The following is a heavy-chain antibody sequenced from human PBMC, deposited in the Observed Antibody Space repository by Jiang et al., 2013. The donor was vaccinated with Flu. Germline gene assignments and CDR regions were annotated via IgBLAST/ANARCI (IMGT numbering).Heavy chain of an antibody. D-gene: IGHD4-17*01. Sequence: CGAEVKKPGASVKVSCKASGYTFTSYAMHWVRQAPGQRLEWMGWINAGNGNTKYSQKFQGRVTITRDTSASTAYMELSSLRSEDTAVYYCARDLERDYGDYHTAFDYVGPGNPGPPSPQ. J-gene: IGHJ4*02. CDR2: INAGNGNT. V-gene: IGHV1-3*01. CDR3: ARDLERDYGDYHTAFDY. CDR1: GYTFTSYA.